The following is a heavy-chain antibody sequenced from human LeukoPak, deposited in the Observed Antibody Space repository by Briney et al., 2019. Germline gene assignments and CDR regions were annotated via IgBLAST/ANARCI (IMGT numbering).Heavy chain of an antibody. CDR1: GFTFSNYA. J-gene: IGHJ4*02. CDR3: AKPFTPTIYAIGWYNCDD. CDR2: ISSSTGAT. V-gene: IGHV3-23*01. D-gene: IGHD6-19*01. Sequence: PGGSLRLSCAASGFTFSNYAMTWVRQAPGKGLEWVSAISSSTGATYYADSVKGRFSISRDNYKNTLYLQMNSLRGEDTAVYSCAKPFTPTIYAIGWYNCDDWGQGALVTDSS.